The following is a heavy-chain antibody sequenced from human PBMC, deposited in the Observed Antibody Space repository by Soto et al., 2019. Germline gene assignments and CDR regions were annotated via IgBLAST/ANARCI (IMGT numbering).Heavy chain of an antibody. D-gene: IGHD2-2*01. CDR2: IYYSGST. J-gene: IGHJ6*02. V-gene: IGHV4-59*01. CDR1: GGSISSYY. CDR3: AREPCSTSCYGMDV. Sequence: XVTLCLTCTVSGGSISSYYGSWMRQPPGKGLEWIGYIYYSGSTNYNPSLKSRVTISVDTSKNQFSLNLSSVTAADTAVYYCAREPCSTSCYGMDVWGQGTTVTVSS.